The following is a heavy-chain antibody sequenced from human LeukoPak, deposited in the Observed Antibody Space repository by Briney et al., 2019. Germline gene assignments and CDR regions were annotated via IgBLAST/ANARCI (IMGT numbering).Heavy chain of an antibody. V-gene: IGHV3-30*04. CDR1: GFTFSSYA. CDR3: ARPGGRYFDWLLGYYFDY. CDR2: ISYDGSNK. J-gene: IGHJ4*02. Sequence: GGSLRLSCAASGFTFSSYAMHWVRQAPGKGLEWVAVISYDGSNKYYADSVKGRFTISGDNSKNTLYLQMNSLRAEDTAVYYCARPGGRYFDWLLGYYFDYWGQGTLVTVSS. D-gene: IGHD3-9*01.